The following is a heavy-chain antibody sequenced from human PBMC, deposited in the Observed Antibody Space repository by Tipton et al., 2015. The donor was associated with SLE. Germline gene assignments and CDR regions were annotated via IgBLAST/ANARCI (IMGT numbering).Heavy chain of an antibody. J-gene: IGHJ4*02. CDR1: GYTFTSYG. D-gene: IGHD3-3*01. Sequence: QLVQSGAEVKKPGASVKVSCKASGYTFTSYGVSWVRQAPGHGLEWMGWINPNSGGTNYAQKFQGRVTVTRDTSISTAYMELSGLRSDDTAVYYCAAPEVGGTFIDSWGQGTLVTVSS. V-gene: IGHV1-2*02. CDR3: AAPEVGGTFIDS. CDR2: INPNSGGT.